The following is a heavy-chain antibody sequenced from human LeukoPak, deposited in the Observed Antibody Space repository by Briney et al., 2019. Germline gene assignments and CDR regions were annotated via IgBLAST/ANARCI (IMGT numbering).Heavy chain of an antibody. CDR1: GGSISSYY. D-gene: IGHD3-3*01. CDR2: IYYSGST. CDR3: ARRGYDFWSGSYYYYMDV. Sequence: SETLSLTCTVSGGSISSYYWSWIRQPPGKGLESIGYIYYSGSTNYNPSLKSRVTISVDTSKNQFSPKLSSVTAADTAVYYCARRGYDFWSGSYYYYMDVWGKGTTVTVSS. V-gene: IGHV4-59*01. J-gene: IGHJ6*03.